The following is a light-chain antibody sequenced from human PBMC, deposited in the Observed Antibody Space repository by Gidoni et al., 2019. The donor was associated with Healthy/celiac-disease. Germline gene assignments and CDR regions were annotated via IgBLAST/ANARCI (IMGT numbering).Light chain of an antibody. V-gene: IGKV1-33*01. CDR3: QQYDNRLT. J-gene: IGKJ4*01. CDR1: QDISNY. Sequence: DIQMTQSPSSLSASVGDRVTITCQASQDISNYLNWYQQKPVPSRFSGSGSGTDFTFTISSLQPEDIATYYCQQYDNRLTCGGGTKVEIK.